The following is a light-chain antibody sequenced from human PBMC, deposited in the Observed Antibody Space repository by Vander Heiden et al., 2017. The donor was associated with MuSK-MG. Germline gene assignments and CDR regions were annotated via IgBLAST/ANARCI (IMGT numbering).Light chain of an antibody. Sequence: MVMSQSSLSAPVTAGVPPSISCSPSQSLLHSNGYSYLNWYLQKPGQSPQLLIYLGSNRASGVPDRFSGSGSGTDFTLKISSVEAEDVGVYYCKQALQTQGTFGQGTKVEIK. J-gene: IGKJ1*01. CDR3: KQALQTQGT. CDR2: LGS. V-gene: IGKV2-28*01. CDR1: QSLLHSNGYSY.